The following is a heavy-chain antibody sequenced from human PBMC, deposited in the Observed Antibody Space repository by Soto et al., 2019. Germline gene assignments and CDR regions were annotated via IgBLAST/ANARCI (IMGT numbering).Heavy chain of an antibody. Sequence: GGSLRLSCAASGFTFSSYSMNWVRQAPGKGLEWVSYISSSSSTIYYADSVKGRFTISRDNAKNSLYLQMNSLRDEDTAVYYCARYPEVDTAMANYYYYGMDVWGQGTTVTVSS. CDR1: GFTFSSYS. CDR3: ARYPEVDTAMANYYYYGMDV. CDR2: ISSSSSTI. V-gene: IGHV3-48*02. D-gene: IGHD5-18*01. J-gene: IGHJ6*02.